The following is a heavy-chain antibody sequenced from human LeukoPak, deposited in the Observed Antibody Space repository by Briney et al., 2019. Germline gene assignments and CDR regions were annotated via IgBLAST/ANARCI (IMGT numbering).Heavy chain of an antibody. CDR2: IDSSSTI. CDR3: ARGPYDYGEYIDY. CDR1: GFPFSEYR. J-gene: IGHJ4*02. D-gene: IGHD4-17*01. V-gene: IGHV3-69-1*01. Sequence: PGGSLRLSCAASGFPFSEYRMNWVRQAPGKGLEWVSYIDSSSTIYYADSVKGRFTISRDNAKNSLYLQLNSLRAEDTAVYYCARGPYDYGEYIDYWGQGTLVTVSS.